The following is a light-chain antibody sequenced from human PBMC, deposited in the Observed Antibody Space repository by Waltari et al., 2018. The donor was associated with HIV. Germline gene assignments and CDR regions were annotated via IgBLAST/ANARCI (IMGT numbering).Light chain of an antibody. CDR2: TNN. CDR1: RSNVGLIY. CDR3: AAWDASLSVV. Sequence: QSVLTQPPSASWTPGQRVTISCSGSRSNVGLIYVYWYPQLPGTAPKLLIYTNNERPSGVPDRFSGSKSGTSASLAISGLRSEDEADYYCAAWDASLSVVFGGGTKLTVL. V-gene: IGLV1-47*01. J-gene: IGLJ2*01.